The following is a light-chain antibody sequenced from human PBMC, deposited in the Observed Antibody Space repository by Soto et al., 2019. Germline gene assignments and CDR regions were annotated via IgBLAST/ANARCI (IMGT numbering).Light chain of an antibody. V-gene: IGLV2-14*01. Sequence: QSALTQPASVSGSPGQSITISCVGTNSDIGSYTSVSWFQHHPGTAPKRMISEVSNRPSGVSSRFSGSKSGHTASLTISGLQAGDEATYYCSAFTCSSTVVFGGGTKLPV. J-gene: IGLJ2*01. CDR2: EVS. CDR1: NSDIGSYTS. CDR3: SAFTCSSTVV.